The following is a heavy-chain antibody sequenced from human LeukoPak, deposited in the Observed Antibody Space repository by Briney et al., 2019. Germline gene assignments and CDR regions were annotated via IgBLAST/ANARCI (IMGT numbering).Heavy chain of an antibody. D-gene: IGHD2-15*01. CDR2: VYYTGST. CDR3: ARGRRGYCSGGSCYPFDY. J-gene: IGHJ4*02. V-gene: IGHV4-59*01. CDR1: GGYISSYY. Sequence: SETLSLTCTVSGGYISSYYWSWIRQPPGEGLEWIGYVYYTGSTNYNPSLKSRVSISVDTSKNQFSLKLSSVTAADTAVYYCARGRRGYCSGGSCYPFDYWGQGTLVTVSS.